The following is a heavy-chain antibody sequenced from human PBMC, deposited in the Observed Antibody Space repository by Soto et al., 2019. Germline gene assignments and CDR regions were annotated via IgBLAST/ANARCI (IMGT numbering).Heavy chain of an antibody. CDR2: IYFRGNT. Sequence: SETLSLPCSVSGDSISRIDYYWTWIRQHPERGLEWIGNIYFRGNTYYSPSLESRLTISVDTSKNQFSLKLTSVTAADTAVYYCAREVESYDSGSYLIRGDFDIWGRGTMVTVSS. CDR3: AREVESYDSGSYLIRGDFDI. V-gene: IGHV4-31*03. CDR1: GDSISRIDYY. J-gene: IGHJ3*02. D-gene: IGHD3-22*01.